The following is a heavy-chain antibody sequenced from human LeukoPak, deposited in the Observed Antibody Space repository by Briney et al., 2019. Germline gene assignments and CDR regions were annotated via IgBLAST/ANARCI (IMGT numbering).Heavy chain of an antibody. CDR1: GFTVSSYW. J-gene: IGHJ5*02. D-gene: IGHD5/OR15-5a*01. CDR2: ISTDGSIK. Sequence: GGSLRLSCAASGFTVSSYWMHWVRQAPGKGLVWVSRISTDGSIKSYVDSVKGRFTISRDNAENTLYLEMNNLRVEDTAVYYCTRRVSATRWFDPWGQGTLVTVSS. V-gene: IGHV3-74*01. CDR3: TRRVSATRWFDP.